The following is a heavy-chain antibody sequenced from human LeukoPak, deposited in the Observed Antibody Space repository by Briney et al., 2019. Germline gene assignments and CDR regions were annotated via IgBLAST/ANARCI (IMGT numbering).Heavy chain of an antibody. D-gene: IGHD3-10*01. CDR3: ARADGPGTWTINY. CDR1: GYTFVSHG. CDR2: INVGNGNT. Sequence: ASVNVSCKASGYTFVSHGVHWVRQAPGQRLEWVGMINVGNGNTQYSQNFQGRVTFSRDISANTIYMDLSSLRIEDTAIYYCARADGPGTWTINYWGRGTLVT. J-gene: IGHJ4*02. V-gene: IGHV1-3*01.